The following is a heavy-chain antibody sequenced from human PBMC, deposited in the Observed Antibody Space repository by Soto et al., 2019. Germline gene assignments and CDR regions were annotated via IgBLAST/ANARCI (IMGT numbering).Heavy chain of an antibody. CDR2: IIPIFGTA. Sequence: ASLKVSCKASGGTFSSYAISWVRQAPGQGLEWMGGIIPIFGTANYAQKFQGRVTITADESTSTAYMELSSLRSEDTAVYYCAREQGYCSGGSCYSASDYWGQGTLVTVSS. D-gene: IGHD2-15*01. J-gene: IGHJ4*02. CDR3: AREQGYCSGGSCYSASDY. V-gene: IGHV1-69*13. CDR1: GGTFSSYA.